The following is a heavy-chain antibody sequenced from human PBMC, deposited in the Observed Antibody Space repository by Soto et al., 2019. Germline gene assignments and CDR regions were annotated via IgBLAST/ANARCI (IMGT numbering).Heavy chain of an antibody. J-gene: IGHJ4*02. V-gene: IGHV4-38-2*02. CDR3: ARDLSSGYDSYYIDY. CDR2: IDYSGRT. D-gene: IGHD3-22*01. Sequence: SETLSLTCSVSGYLINNAYYWGWVRQTPGKGLEWLGSIDYSGRTYKNPSLKSRVSASVDLSKNQFSLNLRSVTAADTAVYFCARDLSSGYDSYYIDYWGQGTLVTVSS. CDR1: GYLINNAYY.